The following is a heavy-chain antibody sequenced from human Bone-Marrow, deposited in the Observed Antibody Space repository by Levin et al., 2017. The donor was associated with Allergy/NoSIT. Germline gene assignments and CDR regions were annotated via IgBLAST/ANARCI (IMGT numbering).Heavy chain of an antibody. J-gene: IGHJ6*02. CDR1: GYTFTNYG. CDR3: ARDAPIVDNTGRADYFYAMDL. V-gene: IGHV1-18*01. Sequence: GESLKISCKASGYTFTNYGISWVRQAPGQGLEWMGWISAYNGNSNFAQKVQGRVTMTTDTSTSTVYLELRSLRSDDTAVYYCARDAPIVDNTGRADYFYAMDLWGQGTTVTVSS. CDR2: ISAYNGNS. D-gene: IGHD5-12*01.